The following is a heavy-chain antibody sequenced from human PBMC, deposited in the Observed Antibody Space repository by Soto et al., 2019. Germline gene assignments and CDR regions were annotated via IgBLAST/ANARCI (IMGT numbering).Heavy chain of an antibody. D-gene: IGHD2-2*02. CDR1: GFTFSDYY. CDR2: ISSSGSTI. CDR3: ARIAGLVLVPAAIPWFDP. J-gene: IGHJ5*02. V-gene: IGHV3-11*01. Sequence: QVQLVESGGGLVKPGGSLRLSCAASGFTFSDYYMSWIRQAPGKGLQWVSYISSSGSTIYYADSVKGRFTISRDNAKNSLYLQMNSLRAEDTAVYYCARIAGLVLVPAAIPWFDPWGQGTLVTVSS.